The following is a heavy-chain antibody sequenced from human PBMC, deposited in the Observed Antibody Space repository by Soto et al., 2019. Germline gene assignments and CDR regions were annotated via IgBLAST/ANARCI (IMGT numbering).Heavy chain of an antibody. CDR2: IYPGDSDT. CDR1: GYSFTSYW. CDR3: ARPLGSDSSGYFSDY. J-gene: IGHJ4*02. V-gene: IGHV5-51*01. Sequence: PGESLKISCKASGYSFTSYWIGWVRQMPGKGLEWMGIIYPGDSDTSYSPSFQGQVTISADKSISTAYLQWTRLKASDTAMYYCARPLGSDSSGYFSDYWGQGSLVSVSS. D-gene: IGHD3-22*01.